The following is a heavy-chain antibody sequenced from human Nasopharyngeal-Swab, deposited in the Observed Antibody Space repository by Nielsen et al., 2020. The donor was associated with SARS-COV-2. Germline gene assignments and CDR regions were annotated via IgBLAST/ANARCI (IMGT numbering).Heavy chain of an antibody. CDR1: GFNFSDYY. CDR3: ARSFNYYDR. Sequence: GESLKISCAASGFNFSDYYMSWIRQAPGKGLEWVSYISSSSSYTNYADSVKGRFTISRDNAKNSLYLQMNSLRAEDTAVYYCARSFNYYDRWGQGTMVTVSS. D-gene: IGHD5-24*01. V-gene: IGHV3-11*06. CDR2: ISSSSSYT. J-gene: IGHJ3*02.